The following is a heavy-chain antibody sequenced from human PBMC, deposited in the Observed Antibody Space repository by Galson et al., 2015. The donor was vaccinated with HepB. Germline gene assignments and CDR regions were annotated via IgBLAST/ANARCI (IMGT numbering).Heavy chain of an antibody. CDR3: AGGRHGFSYGHKDY. CDR2: IIPLFGKA. J-gene: IGHJ4*02. D-gene: IGHD5-18*01. Sequence: SVKVSCKASGDIFSNFAISWVRQAPGQGLEWMGGIIPLFGKANYAQKFQGRLTVTADESTTTAYMELSSLRSDDTAVYYCAGGRHGFSYGHKDYWGQGTLAIVSS. CDR1: GDIFSNFA. V-gene: IGHV1-69*13.